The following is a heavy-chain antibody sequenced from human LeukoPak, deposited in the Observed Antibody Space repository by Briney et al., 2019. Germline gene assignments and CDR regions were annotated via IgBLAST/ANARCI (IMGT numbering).Heavy chain of an antibody. Sequence: SETLSLTCAVSGGSISSGGYSWSWIRQPPGKDLEWIVYIYHSGSTYYNPSLKSRVTISVDRSKNQFSLKLSSVTAADTAVYYCARATEGRYFDWFDSHDAFDIWGQGTMVTVSS. D-gene: IGHD3-9*01. CDR1: GGSISSGGYS. J-gene: IGHJ3*02. CDR2: IYHSGST. V-gene: IGHV4-30-2*01. CDR3: ARATEGRYFDWFDSHDAFDI.